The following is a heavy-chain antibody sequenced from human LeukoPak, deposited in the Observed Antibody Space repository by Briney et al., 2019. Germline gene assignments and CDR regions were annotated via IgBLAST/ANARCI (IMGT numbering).Heavy chain of an antibody. CDR1: GCSISSYY. V-gene: IGHV4-59*08. D-gene: IGHD6-19*01. CDR3: ARQYSSGSKRGYDY. Sequence: SETLSLTCTVSGCSISSYYWSWIRQPPGKGLEWIGYIYYSGSTNYNPSLKSRVTISVDTSKNQFSLKLSSVTAADTAVYYCARQYSSGSKRGYDYWGQGTLVTVSS. J-gene: IGHJ4*02. CDR2: IYYSGST.